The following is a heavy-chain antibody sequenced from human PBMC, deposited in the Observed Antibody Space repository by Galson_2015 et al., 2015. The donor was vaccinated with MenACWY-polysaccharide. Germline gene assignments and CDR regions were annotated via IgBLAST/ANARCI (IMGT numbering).Heavy chain of an antibody. CDR3: VGDRGAPSSHWFDP. CDR2: IRSSGTNT. CDR1: GFTFTSYA. D-gene: IGHD3-10*01. Sequence: SLRLSCAASGFTFTSYAMSWVRQAPGKGLEWVSAIRSSGTNTYYADSVKGRFTISRDNSKNTLYLQMNSLRAEDTAVYYCVGDRGAPSSHWFDPWGQG. J-gene: IGHJ5*02. V-gene: IGHV3-23*01.